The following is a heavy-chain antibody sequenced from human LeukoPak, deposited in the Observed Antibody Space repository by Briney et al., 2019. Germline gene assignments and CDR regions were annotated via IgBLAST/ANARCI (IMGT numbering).Heavy chain of an antibody. CDR2: INPSGGSA. J-gene: IGHJ3*02. D-gene: IGHD2-2*02. V-gene: IGHV1-46*01. Sequence: ASVKVSCKASGYTFTSYYMHWVRQAPGQGLEWMGIINPSGGSASYAQKFQGRVTMTRDMSTSTVYMELSSLRSEDTAVYYCARTRVVPAAIIGAFDIWGQGTMVTVSS. CDR1: GYTFTSYY. CDR3: ARTRVVPAAIIGAFDI.